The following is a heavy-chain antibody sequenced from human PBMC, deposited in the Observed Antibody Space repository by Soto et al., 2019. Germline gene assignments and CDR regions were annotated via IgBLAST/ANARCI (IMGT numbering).Heavy chain of an antibody. J-gene: IGHJ4*02. D-gene: IGHD6-19*01. CDR3: AREPQLENIAVADPFDY. V-gene: IGHV1-2*04. CDR1: AYTFTSYY. CDR2: INPNSGDT. Sequence: GXSVKVSCKASAYTFTSYYMHWVRQAPGQGLEWMGWINPNSGDTNYAQKFQGWATMTRDTSISTAYMELSRLRSDDTAVYYCAREPQLENIAVADPFDYWGQGTLVTASS.